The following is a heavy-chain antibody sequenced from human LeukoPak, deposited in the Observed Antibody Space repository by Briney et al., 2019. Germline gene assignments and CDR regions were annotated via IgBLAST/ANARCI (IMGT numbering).Heavy chain of an antibody. D-gene: IGHD3-22*01. V-gene: IGHV3-53*01. Sequence: GGSLRLSCAASGFTVSSNYMSWVRQAPGKGLEWVSVIYSCGSTYYADSVKGRFTISRDNSKNTLYLQMNSLRDEDTAVYYCARDGDDSSGYGDYWGQGTLVTVSS. J-gene: IGHJ4*02. CDR3: ARDGDDSSGYGDY. CDR1: GFTVSSNY. CDR2: IYSCGST.